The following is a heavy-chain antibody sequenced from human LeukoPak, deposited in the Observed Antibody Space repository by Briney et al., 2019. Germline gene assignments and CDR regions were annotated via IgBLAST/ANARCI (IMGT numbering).Heavy chain of an antibody. CDR3: ARVQDSSSWNYFDY. CDR1: GVSISGYY. CDR2: INHSGNT. J-gene: IGHJ4*02. Sequence: SETLSLTCAVYGVSISGYYWSWIRQPPGKGLEWIGEINHSGNTNYNPSLKSRVTISVDTSKNQFSLKLSSVTAADTALYYCARVQDSSSWNYFDYWGQGTLVTVSS. V-gene: IGHV4-34*01. D-gene: IGHD6-13*01.